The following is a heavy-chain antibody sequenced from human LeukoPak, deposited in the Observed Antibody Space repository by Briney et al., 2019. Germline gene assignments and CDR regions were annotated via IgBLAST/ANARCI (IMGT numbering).Heavy chain of an antibody. D-gene: IGHD3-3*01. CDR1: GFTFRSYW. CDR3: ARGGSGYSGWYFDV. Sequence: PGGSLRLSCAPFGFTFRSYWVHWVRQVPGKGLVWVSRISGDGSGTTYADSVKGRFTISRDNARNTLYLQMNSLRDEDTAVYYCARGGSGYSGWYFDVWGRGTLVTVS. CDR2: ISGDGSGT. J-gene: IGHJ2*01. V-gene: IGHV3-74*01.